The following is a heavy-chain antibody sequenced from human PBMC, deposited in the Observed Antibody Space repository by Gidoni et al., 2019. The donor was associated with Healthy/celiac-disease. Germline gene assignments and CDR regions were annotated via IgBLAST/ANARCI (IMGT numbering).Heavy chain of an antibody. Sequence: QLQLQESGPGLVKPSETLSLPCPVPGGSISSSSYYWGWIRQPPGTGLEWIGSIYYSGSTYYNPSLKSRVTISVDTSKNQFSLKLSSVTAADTAVYYCARLPRRGVIIARYGWNVWGKGTTVTVSS. CDR3: ARLPRRGVIIARYGWNV. V-gene: IGHV4-39*01. J-gene: IGHJ6*04. CDR2: IYYSGST. D-gene: IGHD3-10*01. CDR1: GGSISSSSYY.